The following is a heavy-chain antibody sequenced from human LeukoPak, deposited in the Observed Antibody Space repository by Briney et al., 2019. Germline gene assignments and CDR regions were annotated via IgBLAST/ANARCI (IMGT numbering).Heavy chain of an antibody. CDR2: ISSSGSTI. J-gene: IGHJ4*02. CDR3: ARDLYGVSHDY. D-gene: IGHD4-17*01. CDR1: GFTFSSYE. Sequence: AGGSLRLSCAASGFTFSSYEMNWVRQAPGKGPEWVSYISSSGSTIYYADSVKGRFTISRDNSKNTLYLQMNSLRAEDTAVYYCARDLYGVSHDYWGQGTLVTVSS. V-gene: IGHV3-48*03.